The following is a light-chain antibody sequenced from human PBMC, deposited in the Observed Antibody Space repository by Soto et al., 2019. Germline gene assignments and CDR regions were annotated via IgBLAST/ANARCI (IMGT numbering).Light chain of an antibody. CDR3: TSYTTSSTYV. CDR2: DVS. Sequence: QSALTQPASVSGSPGQSITIFCTGTSSDVGSYNYVSWYQQHPGRAPKLMIYDVSSRPSGVSNRFSGSKSGSTASLTISGLQVEDEADYFCTSYTTSSTYVFGTGTKLTVL. J-gene: IGLJ1*01. V-gene: IGLV2-14*03. CDR1: SSDVGSYNY.